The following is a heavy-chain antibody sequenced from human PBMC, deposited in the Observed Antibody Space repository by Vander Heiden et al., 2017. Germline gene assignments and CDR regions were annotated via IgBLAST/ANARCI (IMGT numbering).Heavy chain of an antibody. Sequence: QVQLQQSGPGLVNSSQTLSLTCAISGDSVSRNIAVWNWIRQSPSRGLEWLGRTYYRTKWTTDYAVSVKSRITINPDTSKNQFSLQLNSVTPEDTAVYYCARENTVVRGVVNPLDYWGQGTLGTVSS. CDR2: TYYRTKWTT. V-gene: IGHV6-1*01. D-gene: IGHD3-10*01. J-gene: IGHJ4*02. CDR3: ARENTVVRGVVNPLDY. CDR1: GDSVSRNIAV.